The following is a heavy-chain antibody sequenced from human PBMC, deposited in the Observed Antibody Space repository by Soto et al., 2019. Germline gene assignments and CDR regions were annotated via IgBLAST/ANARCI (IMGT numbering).Heavy chain of an antibody. V-gene: IGHV5-10-1*01. D-gene: IGHD5-18*01. Sequence: GESLKISCKGSGYSFTSYRISWVRQMPGKGLEWMGRIDPSDSYTNYSPSFQGHVTISADKSISTAYLQWSSLKASDTAMYYCARLLRIQPPRMLDYSAQGSLVIGSS. CDR2: IDPSDSYT. CDR3: ARLLRIQPPRMLDY. J-gene: IGHJ4*02. CDR1: GYSFTSYR.